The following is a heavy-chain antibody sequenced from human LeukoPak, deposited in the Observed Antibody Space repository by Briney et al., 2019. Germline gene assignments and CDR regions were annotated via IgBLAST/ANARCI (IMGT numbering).Heavy chain of an antibody. Sequence: GGSLRLSCAASGFTFSTYWMSWVRQAPGKGLEWVAYIKQDGSETYYVDSVKGRFTISRDNAKNSLYLQMNSLRAEDTAVYYCARDGYYYDILTGYNKIERGTFDDWGQGTLVTVSS. J-gene: IGHJ4*02. V-gene: IGHV3-7*01. CDR2: IKQDGSET. CDR3: ARDGYYYDILTGYNKIERGTFDD. D-gene: IGHD3-9*01. CDR1: GFTFSTYW.